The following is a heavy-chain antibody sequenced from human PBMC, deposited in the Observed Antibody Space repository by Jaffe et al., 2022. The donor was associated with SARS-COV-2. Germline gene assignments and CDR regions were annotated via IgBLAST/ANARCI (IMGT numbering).Heavy chain of an antibody. D-gene: IGHD3-10*01. CDR3: ARLAVVRGVWYYFDY. V-gene: IGHV4-39*01. CDR1: GGSISSSSYY. J-gene: IGHJ4*02. CDR2: IYYSGST. Sequence: QLQLQESGPGLVKPSETLSLTCTVSGGSISSSSYYWGWIRQPPGKGLEWIGSIYYSGSTYYNPSLKSRVTISVDTSKNQFSLKLSSVTAADTAVYYCARLAVVRGVWYYFDYWGQGTLVTVSS.